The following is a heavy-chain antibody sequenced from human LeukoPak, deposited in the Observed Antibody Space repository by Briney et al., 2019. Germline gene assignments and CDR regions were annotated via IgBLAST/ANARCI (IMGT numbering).Heavy chain of an antibody. V-gene: IGHV1-69*05. D-gene: IGHD3-9*01. CDR3: ARVDASSYYYYMDV. CDR1: GGTFSSYA. Sequence: ASVKVSCKASGGTFSSYAISWVRQAPGQGLEWMGGIIPIFGTANYAQKFQGRVTITTDESTSTAYMELSSLRSEDMAVYYCARVDASSYYYYMDVWGKGTTVTVSS. J-gene: IGHJ6*03. CDR2: IIPIFGTA.